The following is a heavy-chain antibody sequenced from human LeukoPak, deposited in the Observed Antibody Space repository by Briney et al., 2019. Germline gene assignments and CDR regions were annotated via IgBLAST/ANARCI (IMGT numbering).Heavy chain of an antibody. Sequence: SETLSLTCAVYGGSFSGYYWSWIRQPPGKGLEWIGEINHSGSTNYNPSLKSRVTISVDTSKNQFSLKLSSVTAADTAVYYCARHDDDILTGYLRYWGQGTLVTVSS. J-gene: IGHJ4*02. CDR3: ARHDDDILTGYLRY. V-gene: IGHV4-34*01. D-gene: IGHD3-9*01. CDR2: INHSGST. CDR1: GGSFSGYY.